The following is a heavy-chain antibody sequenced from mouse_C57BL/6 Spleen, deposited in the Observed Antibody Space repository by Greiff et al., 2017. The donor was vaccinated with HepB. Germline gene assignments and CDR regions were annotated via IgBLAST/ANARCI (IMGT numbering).Heavy chain of an antibody. D-gene: IGHD1-1*01. CDR3: ARVAITTVVAPVDY. Sequence: VQLQHSGAELARPGASVKMSCKASGYTFTSYTMHWVKQRPGQGLEWIGYINPSSGYTKYNQKFKDKATLTADKSSSTAYMQLSSLTSEDSAVYYCARVAITTVVAPVDYWGQGTTLTVSS. J-gene: IGHJ2*01. CDR2: INPSSGYT. V-gene: IGHV1-4*01. CDR1: GYTFTSYT.